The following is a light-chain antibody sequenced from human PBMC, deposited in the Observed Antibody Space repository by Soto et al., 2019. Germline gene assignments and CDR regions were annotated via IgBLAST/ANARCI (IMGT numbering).Light chain of an antibody. CDR3: QQRTNWPLT. CDR1: QTISSY. Sequence: EIVLTQSPATLSLSPGERATLSCRASQTISSYLAWYQQKPGQAPRLLIYDASNRAAGIPARFSGFGSGTDFTLTISSLEHEDVAIYYCQQRTNWPLTFGGGTNVEIK. V-gene: IGKV3-11*01. J-gene: IGKJ4*01. CDR2: DAS.